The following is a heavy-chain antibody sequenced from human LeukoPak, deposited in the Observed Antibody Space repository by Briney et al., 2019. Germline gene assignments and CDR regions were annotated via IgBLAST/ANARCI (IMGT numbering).Heavy chain of an antibody. CDR3: ARLATLRYSDWWDY. CDR1: GFTVSSNY. V-gene: IGHV3-66*04. D-gene: IGHD3-9*01. J-gene: IGHJ4*02. Sequence: AGSLRLSCAVSGFTVSSNYMSWFRQAPGKGLEWVSVIYSGASTFHGDSVKGRVTISRDNSKNALYLQINSLRAEDTAVYYCARLATLRYSDWWDYWGQGALVSVSS. CDR2: IYSGAST.